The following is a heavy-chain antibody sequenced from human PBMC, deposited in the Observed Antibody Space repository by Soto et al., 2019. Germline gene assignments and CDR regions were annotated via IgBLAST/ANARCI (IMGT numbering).Heavy chain of an antibody. Sequence: QVRLQESGPGLVKPSQTLSLTCTVSGGSISSGDYYWSWIRQPPGKGLEWIGYIYYSGSTYYNTSLEIRLTISVDTSKNQFSLKLSSATAADTAVYYCARGWGDYGDEGGEDYCGQGTLVTVSS. CDR1: GGSISSGDYY. D-gene: IGHD4-17*01. J-gene: IGHJ4*02. V-gene: IGHV4-30-4*01. CDR3: ARGWGDYGDEGGEDY. CDR2: IYYSGST.